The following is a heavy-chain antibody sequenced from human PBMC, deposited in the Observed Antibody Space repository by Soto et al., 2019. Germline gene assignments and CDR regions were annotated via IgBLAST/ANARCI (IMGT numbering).Heavy chain of an antibody. CDR1: GFTVSSNY. V-gene: IGHV3-66*01. J-gene: IGHJ4*02. Sequence: WGSLRLSCAASGFTVSSNYMSWVRQAPGKGLEWVSVIYSGGSTYYADSVKGRFTISRDNSKNTLYLQMNSLRADDTAVYYCARDYSXYEVYGDYWGQGTLVTVSS. CDR3: ARDYSXYEVYGDY. CDR2: IYSGGST. D-gene: IGHD5-12*01.